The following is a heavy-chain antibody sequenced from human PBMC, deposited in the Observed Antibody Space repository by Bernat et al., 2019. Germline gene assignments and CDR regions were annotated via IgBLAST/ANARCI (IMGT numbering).Heavy chain of an antibody. CDR2: IYSGAST. J-gene: IGHJ4*02. V-gene: IGHV3-66*01. Sequence: EVQLVESGGGLVQSGGSLRLSCAASGFTVSSNYMNWVRQAPGKGLEWVSIIYSGASTYYADSVKGRFTISRDNSKNTVYLQMNSLRADDTAVYYCARGRPPDYWGQGTLVTVSS. CDR1: GFTVSSNY. CDR3: ARGRPPDY.